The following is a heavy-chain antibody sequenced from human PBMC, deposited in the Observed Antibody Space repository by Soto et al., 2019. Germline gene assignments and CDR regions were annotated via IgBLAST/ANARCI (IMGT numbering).Heavy chain of an antibody. V-gene: IGHV4-61*08. CDR2: IYYSGST. J-gene: IGHJ4*02. CDR1: GGSINSGDYS. D-gene: IGHD7-27*01. Sequence: SETLSLTCTVSGGSINSGDYSWTWIRQPPGKGLEWIGYIYYSGSTNYNPSLKSRVTISVDTSKNQFSLKLSSVTAADTAVYYCARRWGRTFDYWGQGTLVTVSS. CDR3: ARRWGRTFDY.